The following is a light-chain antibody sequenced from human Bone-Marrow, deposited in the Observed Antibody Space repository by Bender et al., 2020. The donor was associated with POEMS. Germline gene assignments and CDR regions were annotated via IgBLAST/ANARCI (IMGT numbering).Light chain of an antibody. CDR3: SSYAGRNNSI. V-gene: IGLV2-8*01. Sequence: QSALTQPASASGSPGQSVTISCTGTSSDVGSYKYVSWYQQHPGKAPKLMIYEVSKRPSGVPDRFSGSKSGDTASLTVSGLQADDEADYYCSSYAGRNNSIFGGGTKLTVL. CDR1: SSDVGSYKY. J-gene: IGLJ2*01. CDR2: EVS.